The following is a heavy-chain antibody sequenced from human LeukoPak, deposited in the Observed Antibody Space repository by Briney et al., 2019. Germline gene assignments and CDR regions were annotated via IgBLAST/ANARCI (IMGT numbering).Heavy chain of an antibody. D-gene: IGHD3-9*01. Sequence: PGGSLRLSCAASGFTFSTYDMSWVRQAPGKGLEWVSHFGGSGGTIYYADSVKGRFTISRDNSKNSLYLQMNSLRAEDTAVYYCARDEYDILTGYILNYFDYWGQGTLVTVSS. V-gene: IGHV3-23*01. J-gene: IGHJ4*02. CDR3: ARDEYDILTGYILNYFDY. CDR1: GFTFSTYD. CDR2: FGGSGGTI.